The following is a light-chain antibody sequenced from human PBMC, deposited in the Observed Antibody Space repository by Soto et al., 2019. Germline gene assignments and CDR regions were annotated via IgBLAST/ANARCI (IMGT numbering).Light chain of an antibody. V-gene: IGKV3-20*01. Sequence: EIVLTQSPGTLSLSPGERATLSCRASQSVSSRSLAWYQQKPGQAPRLLIYGASNRATGIPDRFSGSGSGTDFTLTISRLEPEDFAMYYCQQFGTSRLTFGGGTKV. J-gene: IGKJ4*01. CDR2: GAS. CDR1: QSVSSRS. CDR3: QQFGTSRLT.